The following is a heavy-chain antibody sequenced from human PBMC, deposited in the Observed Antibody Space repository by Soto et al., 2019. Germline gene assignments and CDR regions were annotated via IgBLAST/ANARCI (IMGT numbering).Heavy chain of an antibody. D-gene: IGHD3-3*01. CDR1: GFTFSSYW. J-gene: IGHJ5*02. V-gene: IGHV3-7*03. Sequence: PGGSLRLSCAASGFTFSSYWMIWVRQAPGKGLEWVANIKQDGSEKYYVDSVKGRFTISRDNAKNSLYLQMNSLRAEDTAVYYCARDHGIPIFGVASRFDPWGQGTLVTVSS. CDR3: ARDHGIPIFGVASRFDP. CDR2: IKQDGSEK.